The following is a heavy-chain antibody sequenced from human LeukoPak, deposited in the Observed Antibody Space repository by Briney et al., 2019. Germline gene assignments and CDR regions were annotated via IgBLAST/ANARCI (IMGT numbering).Heavy chain of an antibody. CDR2: INPSGGST. CDR1: GYTFTSYY. Sequence: GASVQVSCKASGYTFTSYYMHWVRPAPGQGLEWMGIINPSGGSTSYAQKFQGRVTMTRDMSTSTVYMDLSSLRSEDTAVYYCARDGTMVRGGDAFDIWGQGTMVTVSS. CDR3: ARDGTMVRGGDAFDI. J-gene: IGHJ3*02. V-gene: IGHV1-46*01. D-gene: IGHD3-10*01.